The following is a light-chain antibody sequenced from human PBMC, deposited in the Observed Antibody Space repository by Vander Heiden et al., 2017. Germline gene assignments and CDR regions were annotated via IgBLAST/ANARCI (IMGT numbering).Light chain of an antibody. V-gene: IGLV2-14*01. CDR2: EVS. J-gene: IGLJ1*01. Sequence: QSALTQPASVSGSPGQSITISCTGTSSDVGGYNYVSWYPQHPDNAPIRMIYEVSKRPSGVSNRFSGSKSGNTASLTISGLQAEDDADYYGSSYTSSSTYVFGTGTKVTVL. CDR3: SSYTSSSTYV. CDR1: SSDVGGYNY.